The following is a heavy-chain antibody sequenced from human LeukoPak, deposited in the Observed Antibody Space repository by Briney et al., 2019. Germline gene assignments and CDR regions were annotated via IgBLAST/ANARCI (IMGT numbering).Heavy chain of an antibody. CDR1: GFTFSDYY. J-gene: IGHJ4*02. CDR2: ISSSGSTI. CDR3: AKGYCSSTSCRLFDY. V-gene: IGHV3-11*01. Sequence: GGSLRLSCAASGFTFSDYYMSWIRQAPGTGLEWVSYISSSGSTIYYADSVKGRFTISRDNAKNSLYLQMNSLRAEDTAVYYCAKGYCSSTSCRLFDYWGQGTLVTVSS. D-gene: IGHD2-2*01.